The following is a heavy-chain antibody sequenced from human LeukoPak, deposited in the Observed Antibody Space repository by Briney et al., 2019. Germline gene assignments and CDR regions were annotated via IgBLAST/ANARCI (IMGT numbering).Heavy chain of an antibody. D-gene: IGHD6-19*01. Sequence: GGSLRLSCAASGFTFSSYAMSWVRQAPGKGLEWVGVIWYDGSDKYYADSVKGRFTISRDNSKNTLYLQTDSLRAEDTAVYYCARDMGTGWSIDLWGQGTLVTVSS. J-gene: IGHJ5*02. V-gene: IGHV3-33*08. CDR2: IWYDGSDK. CDR3: ARDMGTGWSIDL. CDR1: GFTFSSYA.